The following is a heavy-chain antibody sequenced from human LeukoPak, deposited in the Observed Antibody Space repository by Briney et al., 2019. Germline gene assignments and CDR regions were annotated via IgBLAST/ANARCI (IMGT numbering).Heavy chain of an antibody. CDR2: FDPEDGET. CDR3: ATGLRDDILTGYSNLLGY. D-gene: IGHD3-9*01. J-gene: IGHJ4*02. V-gene: IGHV1-24*01. CDR1: GYTLTELS. Sequence: ASVKVSCKVSGYTLTELSMHWVRQAPGKGLEWMGGFDPEDGETICAQKFQGRVTMTEDTSTDTAYMELSSLRSEDTAVYYCATGLRDDILTGYSNLLGYWGQGTLVTVSS.